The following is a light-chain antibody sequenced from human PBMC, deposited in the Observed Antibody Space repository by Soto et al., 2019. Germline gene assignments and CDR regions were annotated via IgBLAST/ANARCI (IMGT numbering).Light chain of an antibody. V-gene: IGKV3-20*01. J-gene: IGKJ2*01. CDR1: QSLSSSY. CDR3: QQHVTPPAT. CDR2: GAS. Sequence: EIELTQSPGTLSLSPGDRATLSCRASQSLSSSYLHWYQQKPGRAPRLLIYGASIRATGIPDRFSGGGSGTDFTLTISRLEAEDFAVYYCQQHVTPPATFGQGTKVDIK.